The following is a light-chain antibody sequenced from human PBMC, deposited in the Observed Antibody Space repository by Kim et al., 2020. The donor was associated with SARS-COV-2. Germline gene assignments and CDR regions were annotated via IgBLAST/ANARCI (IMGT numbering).Light chain of an antibody. V-gene: IGLV3-19*01. CDR2: GKN. CDR1: SLRSYY. J-gene: IGLJ2*01. Sequence: AVGSTDRITCQGDSLRSYYASWYQQKPGQAPVLVIYGKNDRPSGIPDRFSGSSSGNTASLTITGAQAEDEADYDCNSRDSSGNHLVFGGGTQLTVL. CDR3: NSRDSSGNHLV.